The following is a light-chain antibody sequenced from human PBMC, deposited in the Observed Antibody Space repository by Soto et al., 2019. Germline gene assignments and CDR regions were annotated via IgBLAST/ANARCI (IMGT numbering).Light chain of an antibody. CDR2: DLN. CDR3: SSYSTTNILV. CDR1: SSDVGAYEH. V-gene: IGLV2-14*03. J-gene: IGLJ1*01. Sequence: QSALTQPASVSGSPGQSVTISCTGASSDVGAYEHVSWYQQHPGRAPKLILYDLNNRPPVVSNHFSGSKSGNTASLVISGLQANDEADYYCSSYSTTNILVFGSGTKVTVL.